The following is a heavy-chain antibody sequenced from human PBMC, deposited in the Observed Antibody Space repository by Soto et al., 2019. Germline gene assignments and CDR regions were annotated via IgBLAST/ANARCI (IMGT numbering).Heavy chain of an antibody. CDR2: IYPGDSDT. Sequence: PGESLKISCKGSGYSFTSYWIGWVRQMPGKGLEWMGIIYPGDSDTRYSPSFQGQVTISADKSISTAYLQWSSLKASDTAMYYCARQERGNYYYDSSGYYYVQVFDICGQGTMVTVSS. CDR3: ARQERGNYYYDSSGYYYVQVFDI. V-gene: IGHV5-51*01. D-gene: IGHD3-22*01. J-gene: IGHJ3*02. CDR1: GYSFTSYW.